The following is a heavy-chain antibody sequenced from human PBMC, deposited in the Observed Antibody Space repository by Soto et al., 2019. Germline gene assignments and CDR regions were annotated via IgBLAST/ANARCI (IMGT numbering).Heavy chain of an antibody. D-gene: IGHD6-25*01. CDR3: ATEDASAAGTTHHI. CDR2: ISYDGSNK. CDR1: GFTFSSYA. V-gene: IGHV3-30-3*01. J-gene: IGHJ4*02. Sequence: PGGSLRLSCAASGFTFSSYAMHWVRQAPGEGLEWVAVISYDGSNKYYADSVKGRFTVSRDNSKNTLYLQVNNLRPEDTAVYYCATEDASAAGTTHHIWGMGPLVTVSS.